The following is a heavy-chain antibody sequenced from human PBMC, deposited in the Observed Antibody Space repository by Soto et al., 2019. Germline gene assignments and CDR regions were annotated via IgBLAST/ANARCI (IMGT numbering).Heavy chain of an antibody. CDR1: GVSISGSVNY. CDR3: AATSSGGSLAGDY. D-gene: IGHD6-19*01. Sequence: SETLSLTCXVSGVSISGSVNYWGWIRQPPGKGLEWIGSVYHSGTTYYNPSLKSRVTVSADTSKNHFSPRLSSVTAADTAVYYCAATSSGGSLAGDYWGLGILVTVS. CDR2: VYHSGTT. J-gene: IGHJ4*02. V-gene: IGHV4-39*02.